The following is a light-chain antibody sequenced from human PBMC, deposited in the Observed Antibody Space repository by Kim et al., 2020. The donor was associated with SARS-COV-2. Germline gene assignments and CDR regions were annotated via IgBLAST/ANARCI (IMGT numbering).Light chain of an antibody. CDR2: EVS. V-gene: IGLV2-23*02. CDR3: YSYAGSYTSV. Sequence: GQSITITCTGTSSDVGSYNLVSWYQQHPGKAPKVMIYEVSKRPSGVSDRFSGSKSGNTASLTISGLQAEDEADYYCYSYAGSYTSVFGGGTKLTVL. J-gene: IGLJ3*02. CDR1: SSDVGSYNL.